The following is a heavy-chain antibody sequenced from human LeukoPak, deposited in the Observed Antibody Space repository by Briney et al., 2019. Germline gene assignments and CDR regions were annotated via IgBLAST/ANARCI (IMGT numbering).Heavy chain of an antibody. Sequence: SETLSLTCAVYGGSFSGYYWSWIRQPPGKGLEWIGEIDHSGSTNYNPSLKSRVTISVDTSKNQFSLKLSSVTAADTAVYYCASLNDCGDVGWFDPWSQGTLVTVSS. CDR2: IDHSGST. CDR1: GGSFSGYY. D-gene: IGHD4-17*01. J-gene: IGHJ5*02. V-gene: IGHV4-34*01. CDR3: ASLNDCGDVGWFDP.